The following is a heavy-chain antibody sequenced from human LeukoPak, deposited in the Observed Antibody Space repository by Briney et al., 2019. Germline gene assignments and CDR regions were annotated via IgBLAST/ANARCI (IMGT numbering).Heavy chain of an antibody. CDR1: GYTFTSYA. D-gene: IGHD4-23*01. CDR2: ISAYNGNT. J-gene: IGHJ6*02. Sequence: ASVKVSCKASGYTFTSYAMHWVRQAPGQRLEWMGWISAYNGNTNYAQKLQGRVTITADESTSTAYMELSSLRSEDTAVYYCARTTVVTPAFNYYYGMDVWGQGTTVTVSS. CDR3: ARTTVVTPAFNYYYGMDV. V-gene: IGHV1-3*01.